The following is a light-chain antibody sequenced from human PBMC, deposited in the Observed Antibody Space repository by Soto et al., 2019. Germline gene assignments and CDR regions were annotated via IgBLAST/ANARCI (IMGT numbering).Light chain of an antibody. CDR1: SSNIGGYNL. V-gene: IGLV2-23*01. J-gene: IGLJ2*01. Sequence: QSVLTQPASVSGSPGQSITISCTGTSSNIGGYNLVSWYQHHPGKAPKLIIYEGSTRPSGVSNRFSGSKSGNTASLTISRLQAEDEADYYCCSYAGSISGVLFGGGTKLTVL. CDR3: CSYAGSISGVL. CDR2: EGS.